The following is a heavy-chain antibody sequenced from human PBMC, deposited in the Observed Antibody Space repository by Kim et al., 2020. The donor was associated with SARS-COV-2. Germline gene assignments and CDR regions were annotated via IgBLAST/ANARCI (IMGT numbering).Heavy chain of an antibody. CDR2: INAGNGIT. Sequence: ASVKVSCKAPGYTFGSYAVHWVRQAPGQGLEWMGWINAGNGITRYSQNFEGRVTITKDTSAITVYMELSSLRSEDTAVYYCAREREMATVQTPTDAFDIWGQGTMVTVSS. CDR1: GYTFGSYA. D-gene: IGHD4-4*01. J-gene: IGHJ3*02. V-gene: IGHV1-3*01. CDR3: AREREMATVQTPTDAFDI.